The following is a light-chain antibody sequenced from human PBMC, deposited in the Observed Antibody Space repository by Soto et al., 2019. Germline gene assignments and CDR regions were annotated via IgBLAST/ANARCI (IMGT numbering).Light chain of an antibody. V-gene: IGKV3-15*01. J-gene: IGKJ3*01. CDR3: QQYNNWPPIT. CDR1: QSVSSN. Sequence: EIVMTQSQATLSVSPGERATLSCRASQSVSSNLAWYQQKPCQAPRLLSYGASTTATGIPARFSGSGSGTEFTLTISSLQSEYFAVYYCQQYNNWPPITFGPGTKVDIK. CDR2: GAS.